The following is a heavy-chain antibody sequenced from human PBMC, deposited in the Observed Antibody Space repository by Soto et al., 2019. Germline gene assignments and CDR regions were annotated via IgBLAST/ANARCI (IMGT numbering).Heavy chain of an antibody. D-gene: IGHD3-22*01. CDR2: INPNSGGT. Sequence: GASVKVSCKASGYTFTGYFLHWVRQAPGQGPEWMGWINPNSGGTNYAQKFQGRVTMTRDTSISTAYMELSSLRSDDTAVYYCARVMYYDSSEGYSYGMDVWGQGTTVTVSS. CDR3: ARVMYYDSSEGYSYGMDV. J-gene: IGHJ6*02. V-gene: IGHV1-2*02. CDR1: GYTFTGYF.